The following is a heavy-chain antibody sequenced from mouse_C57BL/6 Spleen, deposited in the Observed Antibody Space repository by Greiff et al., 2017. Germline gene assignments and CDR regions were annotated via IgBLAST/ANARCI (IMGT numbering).Heavy chain of an antibody. CDR1: GYSITSGYD. CDR3: ARGTTVVATRGAMDY. V-gene: IGHV3-1*01. Sequence: EVNLVESGPGMVKPSQSLSLTCTVTGYSITSGYDWHWIRHFPGNKLEWMGYISYSGSTNYNPSLKSRISITHDTSKNHFFLKLNSVTTEDTATYYCARGTTVVATRGAMDYWGQGTSVTVSS. J-gene: IGHJ4*01. CDR2: ISYSGST. D-gene: IGHD1-1*01.